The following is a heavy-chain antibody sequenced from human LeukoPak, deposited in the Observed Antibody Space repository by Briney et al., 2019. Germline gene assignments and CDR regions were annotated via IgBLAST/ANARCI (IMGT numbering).Heavy chain of an antibody. Sequence: VASVKVSCKASGGTFSSYAISWVRQAPGQGLEWMGGIIPIFGTANYAQKFQGRVTITADESTSTAYMELSSLRSEDTAVYYCARGYCSSTSCYRSSSWFDPWGQGTLVTVSS. CDR2: IIPIFGTA. CDR1: GGTFSSYA. D-gene: IGHD2-2*02. CDR3: ARGYCSSTSCYRSSSWFDP. J-gene: IGHJ5*02. V-gene: IGHV1-69*13.